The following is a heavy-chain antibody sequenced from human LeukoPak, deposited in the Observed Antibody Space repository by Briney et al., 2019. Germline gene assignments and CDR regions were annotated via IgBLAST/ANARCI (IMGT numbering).Heavy chain of an antibody. CDR3: AREGETGDLVPFFDY. D-gene: IGHD7-27*01. CDR1: AATFSIYA. CDR2: FNTIFGTA. Sequence: ASVTLSLSSSAATFSIYAISWVRQAPGPGLEWVGGFNTIFGTANYAQKFQGRVTITADESTSTAYMELSSLRSEDTAVYYCAREGETGDLVPFFDYWGQGTLVNVSS. J-gene: IGHJ4*02. V-gene: IGHV1-69*13.